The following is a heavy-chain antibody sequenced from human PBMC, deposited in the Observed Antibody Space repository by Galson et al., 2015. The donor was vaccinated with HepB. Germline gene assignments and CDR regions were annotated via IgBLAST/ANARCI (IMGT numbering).Heavy chain of an antibody. CDR1: GFTFSSYA. J-gene: IGHJ4*02. Sequence: SLRLSCAASGFTFSSYAMHWVRQAPGKGLEWVAVIPYDGSNKYYADSVKGRFTISRDNSKNTLYLQMNSLRAEDTAVYYCARDLRLGGYCSSTSCYTVGDYWGQGTLVTVSS. CDR2: IPYDGSNK. CDR3: ARDLRLGGYCSSTSCYTVGDY. V-gene: IGHV3-30-3*01. D-gene: IGHD2-2*02.